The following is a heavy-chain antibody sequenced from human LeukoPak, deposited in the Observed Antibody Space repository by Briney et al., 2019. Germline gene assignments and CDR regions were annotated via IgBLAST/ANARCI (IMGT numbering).Heavy chain of an antibody. CDR1: GYTFTGYY. CDR3: ARDGSSTFGGVIAQGYYYGMDV. J-gene: IGHJ6*02. D-gene: IGHD3-16*02. CDR2: INPNSGGT. V-gene: IGHV1-2*04. Sequence: ASVKVSCKASGYTFTGYYMHWVRQAPGQGLEWMGWINPNSGGTNYAQKFQGWVTMTRDTSISTAYMELRSLRSDDTAVYYCARDGSSTFGGVIAQGYYYGMDVWGQGTTVTVSS.